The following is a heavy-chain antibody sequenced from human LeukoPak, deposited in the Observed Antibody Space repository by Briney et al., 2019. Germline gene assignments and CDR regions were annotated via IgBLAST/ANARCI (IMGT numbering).Heavy chain of an antibody. CDR3: ARVLDITGTIFDAFDI. CDR2: ISGSGTYM. CDR1: GFTFSTYK. Sequence: GGSLRLSCAASGFTFSTYKMNWVRQAPGKGLEWVSSISGSGTYMYYADSLKGRFTISRDNAKNSLYLQMNSLRAEDTAVYYCARVLDITGTIFDAFDIWGQGTMVTVSS. D-gene: IGHD1-20*01. V-gene: IGHV3-21*01. J-gene: IGHJ3*02.